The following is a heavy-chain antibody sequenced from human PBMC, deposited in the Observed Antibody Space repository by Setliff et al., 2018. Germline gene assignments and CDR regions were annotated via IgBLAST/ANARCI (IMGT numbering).Heavy chain of an antibody. D-gene: IGHD2-2*02. Sequence: SVKVSCKVSGYTFTVYTMNWVRQAPGQGLEWMGRIIPIFGTANYAQKFQGRVTITADKSTSTAYMELSRLRSEDTAVYYCARDREYCSRTSCYIDYWGQGALVTVSS. V-gene: IGHV1-69*08. CDR3: ARDREYCSRTSCYIDY. CDR1: GYTFTVYT. CDR2: IIPIFGTA. J-gene: IGHJ4*02.